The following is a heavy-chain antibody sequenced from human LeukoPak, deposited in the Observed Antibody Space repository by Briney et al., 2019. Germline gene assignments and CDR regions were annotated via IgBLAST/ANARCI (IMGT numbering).Heavy chain of an antibody. CDR2: ISDSGGST. D-gene: IGHD3-10*01. V-gene: IGHV3-23*01. J-gene: IGHJ4*02. CDR1: GITLSNYG. CDR3: ARPYGSGSLDY. Sequence: GGSLRLSCAVSGITLSNYGMSWVRQAPGKGLEWVAGISDSGGSTNYADSVKGRFTISRDNPKNTLYLQMNSLRAEDTAVYYCARPYGSGSLDYWGQGTLVTVSS.